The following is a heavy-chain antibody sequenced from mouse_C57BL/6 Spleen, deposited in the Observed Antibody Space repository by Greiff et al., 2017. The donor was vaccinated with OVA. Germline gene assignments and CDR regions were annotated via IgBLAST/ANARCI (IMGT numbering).Heavy chain of an antibody. J-gene: IGHJ4*01. Sequence: VKLVESGAELAKPGASVKLSCKASGYTFTSYWMHWVKQRPGQGLEWIGYINPSSGYTKYNQKFKDKATLTADKSSSTAYMQLSSLTYEDSAVYYCARSYYDYDDEGYYYAMDYWGQGTSVTVSS. CDR2: INPSSGYT. CDR3: ARSYYDYDDEGYYYAMDY. D-gene: IGHD2-4*01. CDR1: GYTFTSYW. V-gene: IGHV1-7*01.